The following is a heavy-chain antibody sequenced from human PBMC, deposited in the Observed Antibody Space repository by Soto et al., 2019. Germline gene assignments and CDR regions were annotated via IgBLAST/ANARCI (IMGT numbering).Heavy chain of an antibody. D-gene: IGHD3-22*01. CDR2: IYYSGST. CDR3: ASYYDSSGYYAYYFDY. Sequence: SETLSLTCTVSGGSISSGDYYWSWIRQPPGKGLEWIGYIYYSGSTYYNPSLKSRATISVDTSKNQFSLKLSSVTAADTAVYYCASYYDSSGYYAYYFDYWGQGTLVTVSS. CDR1: GGSISSGDYY. J-gene: IGHJ4*02. V-gene: IGHV4-30-4*01.